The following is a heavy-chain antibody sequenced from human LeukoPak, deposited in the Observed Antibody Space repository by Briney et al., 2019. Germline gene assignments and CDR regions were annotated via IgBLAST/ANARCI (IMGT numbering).Heavy chain of an antibody. D-gene: IGHD2-15*01. V-gene: IGHV4-59*01. CDR1: GVSISSYY. J-gene: IGHJ4*02. CDR2: IYYSGST. Sequence: SETLSLTCTVSGVSISSYYWSWIRQPPGKGLEWIGYIYYSGSTNYNPSLKSRVTISVDTSKNQFSLKLSSVTAADTAVYYCASGRDIVAFDYWGQGTLVTVSS. CDR3: ASGRDIVAFDY.